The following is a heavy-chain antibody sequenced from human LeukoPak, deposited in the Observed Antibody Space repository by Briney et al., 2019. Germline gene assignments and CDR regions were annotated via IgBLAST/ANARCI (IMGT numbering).Heavy chain of an antibody. CDR3: ARAGIAVAVSFDY. J-gene: IGHJ4*02. CDR1: GYSISSGYY. V-gene: IGHV4-38-2*02. Sequence: PSETLSLTCTVSGYSISSGYYWGWIRQPPGKGLEWIGSIYHSGSTYYNPSLKSRVTISVDTSKNQFSLKLSSVTAADTAVYYCARAGIAVAVSFDYWGQGTLVTVSS. D-gene: IGHD6-19*01. CDR2: IYHSGST.